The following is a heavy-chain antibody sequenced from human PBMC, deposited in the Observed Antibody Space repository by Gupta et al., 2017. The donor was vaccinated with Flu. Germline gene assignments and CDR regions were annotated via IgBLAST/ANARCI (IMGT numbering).Heavy chain of an antibody. Sequence: QVQLVESGGGVDQPARPLSLSCAASGFTFSSYGMHWVRRAPGKGLEWVAVISYDGSNKYYADSVKGRFTISRDNSKNTLYLQMNSLRAEDTAVYYCAKDGRWSGIDYWGQGTLVTVSS. V-gene: IGHV3-30*18. CDR1: GFTFSSYG. CDR2: ISYDGSNK. D-gene: IGHD4-23*01. CDR3: AKDGRWSGIDY. J-gene: IGHJ4*02.